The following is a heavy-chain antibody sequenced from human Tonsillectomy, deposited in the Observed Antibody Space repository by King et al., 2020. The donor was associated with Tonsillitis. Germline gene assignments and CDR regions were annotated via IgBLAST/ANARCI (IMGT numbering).Heavy chain of an antibody. CDR3: AGGRFCSSTSCYTRFLVNY. D-gene: IGHD2-2*02. Sequence: VQLVESGGGLVKPGGSLRLSCAASGFTFSDYYMSWIRQAPGKGLEGVSYISSSGSTIYYADSVKGRFTISRDNAKNSLYLQMNSLRAEDTAVYYCAGGRFCSSTSCYTRFLVNYWGQGTLVTVSS. V-gene: IGHV3-11*01. CDR2: ISSSGSTI. J-gene: IGHJ4*02. CDR1: GFTFSDYY.